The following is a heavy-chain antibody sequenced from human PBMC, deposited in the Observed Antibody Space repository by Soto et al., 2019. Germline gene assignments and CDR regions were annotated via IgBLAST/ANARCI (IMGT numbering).Heavy chain of an antibody. Sequence: SETLSLTCTVSGGSVSCASYYWTWIRQPPGKGLEWIGYIYYTGNTNYNPSLKSRVTISVDTSKNQFSLKLTSVTAADTALYYCARDIRGYSRAFDYWGQGTLVTVSS. CDR2: IYYTGNT. CDR3: ARDIRGYSRAFDY. J-gene: IGHJ4*02. CDR1: GGSVSCASYY. V-gene: IGHV4-61*01. D-gene: IGHD5-18*01.